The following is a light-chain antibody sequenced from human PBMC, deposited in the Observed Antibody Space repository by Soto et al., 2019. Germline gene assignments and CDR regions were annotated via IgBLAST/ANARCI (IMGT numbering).Light chain of an antibody. CDR2: QDK. CDR3: LAWDSTSAYV. Sequence: SYELTQPPSVSVSPGQTASITCSGDKLEDKYAAWYQHKPGQSPVLVIYQDKKRPSGIPERFSGSNSGNTATLTISGTQAIDEADYYCLAWDSTSAYVFGPGTKVTVL. V-gene: IGLV3-1*01. J-gene: IGLJ1*01. CDR1: KLEDKY.